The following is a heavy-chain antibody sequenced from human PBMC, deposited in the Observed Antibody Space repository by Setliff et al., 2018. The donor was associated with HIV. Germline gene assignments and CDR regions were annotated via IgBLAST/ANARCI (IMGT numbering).Heavy chain of an antibody. CDR1: GYTFSDYH. V-gene: IGHV1-2*02. Sequence: GASVKVSCKASGYTFSDYHLHWVRQAPGQGLEWMGWISANSGGTNYAQKFQGRVTMTRDTSISTAYMELRSLRSDDTAVYYCATAKEHWLSEGGFDYWGQGTLVTVSS. D-gene: IGHD6-19*01. CDR2: ISANSGGT. CDR3: ATAKEHWLSEGGFDY. J-gene: IGHJ4*02.